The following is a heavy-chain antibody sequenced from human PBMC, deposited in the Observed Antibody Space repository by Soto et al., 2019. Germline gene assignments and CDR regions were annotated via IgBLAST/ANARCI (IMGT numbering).Heavy chain of an antibody. V-gene: IGHV4-59*01. J-gene: IGHJ3*02. CDR2: IYYSGST. D-gene: IGHD4-17*01. CDR3: ARRYGDAFEI. CDR1: GGSISSYY. Sequence: PSETLSLTCTVSGGSISSYYWSWIRQPPGKGLEWIGYIYYSGSTNYNPSLKSRVTISVDTSKNQFSLKLSSVTAADTAVYYCARRYGDAFEIWGHGTMVTVSS.